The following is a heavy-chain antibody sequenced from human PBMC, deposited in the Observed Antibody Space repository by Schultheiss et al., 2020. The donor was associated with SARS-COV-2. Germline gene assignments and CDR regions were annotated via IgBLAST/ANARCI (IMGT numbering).Heavy chain of an antibody. CDR1: GFTFSSYA. D-gene: IGHD6-19*01. CDR3: ARVPDRYSSEVD. V-gene: IGHV3-23*01. J-gene: IGHJ4*02. Sequence: GGSLRLSCAASGFTFSSYAMSWVRQAPGKGLEWVSAISGSGGSTYYADSVKGRFTISRDNAKNSLYLQMNSLRAEDTAVYYCARVPDRYSSEVDWGQGTLVTVSS. CDR2: ISGSGGST.